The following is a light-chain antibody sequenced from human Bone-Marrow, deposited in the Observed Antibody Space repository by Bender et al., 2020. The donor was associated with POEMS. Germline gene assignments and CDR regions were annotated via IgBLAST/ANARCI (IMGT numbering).Light chain of an antibody. CDR2: GYN. Sequence: QSVLTQPPSVSEAPGQRVTISCTGSSSNIGAGYDVHWYKQLPGTAPKLLIYGYNNRPSGVPDRFSGSKSGTSASLAITGLQAEDEGDYYCQSYDNSLGGWVFGGGTKLTVL. J-gene: IGLJ3*02. CDR1: SSNIGAGYD. V-gene: IGLV1-40*01. CDR3: QSYDNSLGGWV.